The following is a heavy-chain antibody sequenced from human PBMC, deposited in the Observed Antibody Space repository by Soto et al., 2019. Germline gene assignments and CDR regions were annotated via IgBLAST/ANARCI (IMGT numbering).Heavy chain of an antibody. V-gene: IGHV1-69*04. Sequence: ASVKVSCKASGGTFSSYTISWVRQAPGQGLEWMGRIIPILGIANYAQKFQGRVTITADKSTSTAYMELSSLRSEDTAVYYCARDSLTPSGWYRANFDYWGQGTLVTVSS. CDR2: IIPILGIA. CDR3: ARDSLTPSGWYRANFDY. J-gene: IGHJ4*02. CDR1: GGTFSSYT. D-gene: IGHD6-19*01.